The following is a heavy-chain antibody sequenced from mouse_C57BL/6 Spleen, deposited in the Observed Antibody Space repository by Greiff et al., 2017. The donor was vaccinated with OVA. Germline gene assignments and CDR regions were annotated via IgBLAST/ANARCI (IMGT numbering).Heavy chain of an antibody. D-gene: IGHD2-4*01. CDR2: IDPSDSYT. CDR3: ARRGMNYDDAMDY. CDR1: GYTFTSYW. J-gene: IGHJ4*01. Sequence: QVQLQQPGAELVKPGASVKLSCKASGYTFTSYWMQWVKQRPGQGLEWIGEIDPSDSYTNYNQKFKGKATLTVDTSSSTAYMQLSSLTSEDSAVYYCARRGMNYDDAMDYWGQGTSVTVSS. V-gene: IGHV1-50*01.